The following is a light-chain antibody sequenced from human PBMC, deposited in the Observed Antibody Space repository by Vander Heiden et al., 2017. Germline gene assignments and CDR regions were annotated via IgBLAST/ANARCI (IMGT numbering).Light chain of an antibody. CDR2: DAS. Sequence: EIVLTQSPVILSLSPGERATLSCRASPSVSSYLAWYQQKPGQAPRRLIYDASFRATGTPARFSGSESGTDFTLTISSLEPEDFAVYYCQQRSDWPLTFGGGTKVEIK. CDR3: QQRSDWPLT. V-gene: IGKV3-11*01. J-gene: IGKJ4*01. CDR1: PSVSSY.